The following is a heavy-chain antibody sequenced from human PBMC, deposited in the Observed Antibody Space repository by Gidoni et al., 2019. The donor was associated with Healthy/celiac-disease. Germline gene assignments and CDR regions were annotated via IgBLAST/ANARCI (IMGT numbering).Heavy chain of an antibody. Sequence: QVQLVQSGAEVKKPGSSVKVPCKASGCPFSTYGIRWVPQAPGQGLEWMGGIIPIFGTANYAQKFQGRVTITADESTSTAYMELSSLRSEDTAVYYCARSRRVYYYDSSGYPYYYYGMDVWGQGTTVTVSS. J-gene: IGHJ6*02. V-gene: IGHV1-69*01. CDR3: ARSRRVYYYDSSGYPYYYYGMDV. D-gene: IGHD3-22*01. CDR1: GCPFSTYG. CDR2: IIPIFGTA.